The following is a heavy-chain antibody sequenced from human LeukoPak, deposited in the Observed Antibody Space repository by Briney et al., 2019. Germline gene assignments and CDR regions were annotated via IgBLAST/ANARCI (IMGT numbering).Heavy chain of an antibody. J-gene: IGHJ4*02. CDR3: ARDYYDSSGYPVGFDY. V-gene: IGHV3-30*02. CDR2: IRYDGSNK. D-gene: IGHD3-22*01. CDR1: GFTFSSYG. Sequence: GGSLRLSCAASGFTFSSYGMHWVRQAPGKGLEWVAFIRYDGSNKYYADSVKGRFTISRDNSKNTLYLQMNSLRAEDTAVYYCARDYYDSSGYPVGFDYWGQGTLVTVSS.